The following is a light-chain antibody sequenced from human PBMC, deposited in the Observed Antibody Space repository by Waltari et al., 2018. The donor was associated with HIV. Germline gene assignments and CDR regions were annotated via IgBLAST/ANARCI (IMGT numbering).Light chain of an antibody. CDR3: QQYYSNPLT. J-gene: IGKJ4*01. V-gene: IGKV4-1*01. CDR2: WAS. Sequence: DIVMTHSPASLAVSLGERATIHCKSRQSVLYSSNHKNYLAWYQQKPGQPPKLLMYWASTRESGVPDRFSGSGSGTDFTLTITSLQAEDVAVYYCQQYYSNPLTFGGGTKVEIK. CDR1: QSVLYSSNHKNY.